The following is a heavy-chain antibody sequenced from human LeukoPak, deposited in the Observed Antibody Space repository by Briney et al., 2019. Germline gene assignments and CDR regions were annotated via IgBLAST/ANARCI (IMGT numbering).Heavy chain of an antibody. V-gene: IGHV1-69*13. D-gene: IGHD3-3*01. Sequence: SVKVSCKASGYTFTSYDINWVRQAPGQGLEWMGGIIPIFGTANYAQKFQGRVTITADESTSTAYMELSSLRSEDTAVYYCARYLRFLEWLGAFDIWGQGTMVTVSS. J-gene: IGHJ3*02. CDR3: ARYLRFLEWLGAFDI. CDR2: IIPIFGTA. CDR1: GYTFTSYD.